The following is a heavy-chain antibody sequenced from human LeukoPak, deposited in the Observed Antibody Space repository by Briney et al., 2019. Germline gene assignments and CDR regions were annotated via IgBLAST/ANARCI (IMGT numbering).Heavy chain of an antibody. CDR2: IKQDGSEK. CDR1: GFTFSSYW. J-gene: IGHJ6*02. Sequence: GGSLRLSCAASGFTFSSYWMSWVRQAPGKGLEWVADIKQDGSEKYYVDSVKGRFTISRDNAKNSLYLQMNSLRAEDTAVYYCARESRYFDWFPIMDVWGQGTTVTVSS. CDR3: ARESRYFDWFPIMDV. V-gene: IGHV3-7*01. D-gene: IGHD3-9*01.